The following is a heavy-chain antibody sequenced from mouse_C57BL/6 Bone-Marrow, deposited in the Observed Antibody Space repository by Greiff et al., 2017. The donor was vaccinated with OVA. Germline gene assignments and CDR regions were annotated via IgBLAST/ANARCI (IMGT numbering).Heavy chain of an antibody. Sequence: EVKVVESGGGLVQSGRSLRLSCATSGFTFSDFYMEWVRQAPGKGLEWIAASRNKANDYTTEYSASVKGRFIVSRDTSQSILYLQMNALRTEDTAIYYCARDDGYRGYYAMGYWGQGTSVTVSS. V-gene: IGHV7-1*01. D-gene: IGHD5-1-1*01. J-gene: IGHJ4*01. CDR2: SRNKANDYTT. CDR1: GFTFSDFY. CDR3: ARDDGYRGYYAMGY.